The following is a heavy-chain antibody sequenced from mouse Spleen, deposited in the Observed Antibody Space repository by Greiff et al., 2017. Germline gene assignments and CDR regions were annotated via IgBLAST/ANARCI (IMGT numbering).Heavy chain of an antibody. CDR3: ARGYYGNSGAMDY. D-gene: IGHD2-1*01. CDR1: GFTFSDYY. J-gene: IGHJ4*01. CDR2: ISDGGSHT. Sequence: EVQRVESGGGLVKPGGSLKLSCAASGFTFSDYYMYWVRQTPEKRLEWVATISDGGSHTYYPDSVKGRFTISRDNAKNNLYLQMSSLKSEDTAMYYCARGYYGNSGAMDYWGQGTSVTVSS. V-gene: IGHV5-4*02.